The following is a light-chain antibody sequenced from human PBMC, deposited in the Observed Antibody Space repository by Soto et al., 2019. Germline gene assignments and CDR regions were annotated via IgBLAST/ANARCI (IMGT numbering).Light chain of an antibody. CDR3: QQYNSYSA. CDR1: QSISSW. Sequence: DIPMTQSPSTLSASVGDRVTITCRASQSISSWLAWYQQKPRKAPKLLIYKASSLESGVPSRFSGSGSGTEFTLTISSLQPDDFATYYCQQYNSYSAFGQGTKVEIK. V-gene: IGKV1-5*03. J-gene: IGKJ1*01. CDR2: KAS.